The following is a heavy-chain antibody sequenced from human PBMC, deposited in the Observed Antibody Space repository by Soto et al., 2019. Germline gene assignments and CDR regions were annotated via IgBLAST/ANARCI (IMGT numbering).Heavy chain of an antibody. D-gene: IGHD6-19*01. V-gene: IGHV1-69*01. CDR3: ARSIAVPLAAFAI. Sequence: KVDRKSVGDAYSGDPISWRRQTTGQGLEWMGGIIPIFGTANYAQKFQGRATITADESTSTAYMELSSPRSEDTALFYCARSIAVPLAAFAIRRHGTTVPVSS. CDR2: IIPIFGTA. CDR1: GDAYSGDP. J-gene: IGHJ3*02.